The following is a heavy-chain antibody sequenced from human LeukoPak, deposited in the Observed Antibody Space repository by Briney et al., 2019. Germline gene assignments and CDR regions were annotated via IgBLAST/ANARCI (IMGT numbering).Heavy chain of an antibody. J-gene: IGHJ4*02. Sequence: GGSLRLSCAASGFTLSCCGLHWVRQAPAKGLEWVAFIPYDGSNRYYGAAVKGRFTISRDNSKNTLFLQMNSLRSEDTAIYYCGKDPDNSPGVIDQWGQGILVTVSS. D-gene: IGHD2/OR15-2a*01. CDR1: GFTLSCCG. CDR2: IPYDGSNR. CDR3: GKDPDNSPGVIDQ. V-gene: IGHV3-30*02.